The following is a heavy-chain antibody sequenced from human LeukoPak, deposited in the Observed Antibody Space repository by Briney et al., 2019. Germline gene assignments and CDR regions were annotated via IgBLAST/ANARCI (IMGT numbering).Heavy chain of an antibody. D-gene: IGHD3-10*01. Sequence: KPSETLSLTCNVSGGSIRGYYWSWIRQPPGKGLECIGYIYSSGSTNYNPSLKSRVTMSVDTSKNQFSLKVSSVTAADTAVYYCARVFDSGSQAYFYYMDVWGKGTTVTISS. CDR2: IYSSGST. CDR3: ARVFDSGSQAYFYYMDV. J-gene: IGHJ6*03. V-gene: IGHV4-59*01. CDR1: GGSIRGYY.